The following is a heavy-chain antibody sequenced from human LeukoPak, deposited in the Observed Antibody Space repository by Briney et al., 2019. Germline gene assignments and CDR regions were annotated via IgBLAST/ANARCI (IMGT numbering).Heavy chain of an antibody. CDR3: ARAMIVGRPTFYFDY. Sequence: ASVKVSCKASGYTFTSYYMHWVRQAPGQGLEWMGIINPSGGSTSYAQKFQGRVTMTRDTSTSTVYMEPSSLRSEDTAVYYCARAMIVGRPTFYFDYWGQGTLVTVSS. CDR1: GYTFTSYY. D-gene: IGHD3-22*01. CDR2: INPSGGST. J-gene: IGHJ4*02. V-gene: IGHV1-46*01.